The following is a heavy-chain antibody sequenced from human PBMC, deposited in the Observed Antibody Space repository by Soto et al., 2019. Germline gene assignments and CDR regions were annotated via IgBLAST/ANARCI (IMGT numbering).Heavy chain of an antibody. V-gene: IGHV1-69*01. J-gene: IGHJ6*02. CDR2: IIPIFGTA. D-gene: IGHD6-13*01. Sequence: QVQLVQSGAEVKKPGSSVKVSCKASGGTFSSYAISWVRQAPGQGLEWMGGIIPIFGTANYAQKFQGRVTITADESTSTAYMELSSLRSEDTAVYYCAGDMIAAAGTHYYYGMDVWGQGTTVTVSS. CDR1: GGTFSSYA. CDR3: AGDMIAAAGTHYYYGMDV.